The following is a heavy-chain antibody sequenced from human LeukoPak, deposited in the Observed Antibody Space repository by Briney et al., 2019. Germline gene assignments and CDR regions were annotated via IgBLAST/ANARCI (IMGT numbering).Heavy chain of an antibody. CDR1: GGTFSNSV. CDR3: AKSASSWYSEYFQH. CDR2: IIPIFDKT. J-gene: IGHJ1*01. V-gene: IGHV1-69*13. Sequence: SVKVSCKASGGTFSNSVISWVRQAPGQGLEWMGGIIPIFDKTNYAQKFQDRVTITADESTSTAYMELSTLRSEDTAVYYCAKSASSWYSEYFQHWGQGTLVTVSS. D-gene: IGHD6-13*01.